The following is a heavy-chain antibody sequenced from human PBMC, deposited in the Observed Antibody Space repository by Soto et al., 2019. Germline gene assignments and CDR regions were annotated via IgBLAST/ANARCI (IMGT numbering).Heavy chain of an antibody. J-gene: IGHJ4*02. D-gene: IGHD6-13*01. CDR3: AIGIPAPGNSLDY. CDR1: GFTFSSYE. Sequence: GGSLRLSCAASGFTFSSYEMNWVRQAPGKGLEWVSYISSSGSTIYYADSVKGRFTISRDNAKNSLYLQMNSLRAEETAVYYCAIGIPAPGNSLDYWGQGNLVTVSS. V-gene: IGHV3-48*03. CDR2: ISSSGSTI.